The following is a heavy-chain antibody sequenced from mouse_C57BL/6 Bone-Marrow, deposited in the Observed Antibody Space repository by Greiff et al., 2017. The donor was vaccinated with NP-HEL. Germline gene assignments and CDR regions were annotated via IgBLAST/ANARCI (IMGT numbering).Heavy chain of an antibody. CDR1: GFNIKDDY. J-gene: IGHJ4*01. CDR2: IDPENGDT. CDR3: TTGYGSSYYAMDY. V-gene: IGHV14-4*01. D-gene: IGHD1-1*01. Sequence: VQLQQSGAELVRPGASVKLSCTASGFNIKDDYMHWVKQRPEQGLEWIGWIDPENGDTEYASKFQGKATITADTSSNTAYLQLSSLTSEDTAVYYCTTGYGSSYYAMDYWRQGTSVTVSS.